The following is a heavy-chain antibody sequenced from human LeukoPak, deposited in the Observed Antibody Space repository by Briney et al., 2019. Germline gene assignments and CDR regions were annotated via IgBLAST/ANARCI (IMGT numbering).Heavy chain of an antibody. CDR3: ARAGGYSYVTLSDY. CDR1: GFTFSSYA. J-gene: IGHJ4*02. Sequence: GGSLRLSCAASGFTFSSYAMSWVRQAPGKGLEWVSAISGSGGSTYYADSVKGRFTITRDNAKNSLYLQMSSLRAEDTALYYCARAGGYSYVTLSDYWGQGTLVTVSS. CDR2: ISGSGGST. V-gene: IGHV3-23*01. D-gene: IGHD5-18*01.